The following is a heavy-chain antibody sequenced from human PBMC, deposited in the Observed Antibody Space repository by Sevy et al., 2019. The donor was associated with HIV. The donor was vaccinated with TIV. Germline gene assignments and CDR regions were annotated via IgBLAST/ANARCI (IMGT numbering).Heavy chain of an antibody. J-gene: IGHJ4*02. Sequence: GESLKISCVTSGFSFSSYSMNWVRQAPGKGLEWVSYISSSSGTIRYADSVKGRLTISRDNAKNSLFLQMNSLSAEDTAVYYCARDDHWAFDYWGQGALVTVSS. CDR3: ARDDHWAFDY. D-gene: IGHD7-27*01. CDR1: GFSFSSYS. CDR2: ISSSSGTI. V-gene: IGHV3-48*01.